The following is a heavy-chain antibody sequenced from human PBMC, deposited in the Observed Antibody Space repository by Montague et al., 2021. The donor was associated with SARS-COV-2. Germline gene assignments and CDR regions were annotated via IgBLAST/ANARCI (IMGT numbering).Heavy chain of an antibody. J-gene: IGHJ5*02. CDR2: IYTSGST. CDR1: GGFISSGSYY. Sequence: TLSLTCTVSGGFISSGSYYWSWIRQPAGKGLEWIGRIYTSGSTNYNPSLKSRVTISVDTSKNQFSLKLSSVTAADTAVYYCARMGWLRGWFDPWGQGTLVTVSS. V-gene: IGHV4-61*02. D-gene: IGHD5-12*01. CDR3: ARMGWLRGWFDP.